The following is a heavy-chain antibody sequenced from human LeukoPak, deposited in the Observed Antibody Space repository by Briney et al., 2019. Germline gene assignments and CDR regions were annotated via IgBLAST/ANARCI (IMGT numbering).Heavy chain of an antibody. CDR3: ARGHDFWTLGAFDI. V-gene: IGHV3-33*08. CDR2: IWYDGSNK. D-gene: IGHD3-3*01. Sequence: GGSLRLSCAASGFTFSSYGMHWVRQAPGKGLEWVAVIWYDGSNKYYADSVKGRFTISRDNSKNTLYLQMNSLRAEDTAVYYCARGHDFWTLGAFDIWGQGTMVTVSS. CDR1: GFTFSSYG. J-gene: IGHJ3*02.